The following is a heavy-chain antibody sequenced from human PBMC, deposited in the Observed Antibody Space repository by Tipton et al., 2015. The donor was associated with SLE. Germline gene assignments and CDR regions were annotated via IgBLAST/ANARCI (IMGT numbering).Heavy chain of an antibody. J-gene: IGHJ4*02. CDR2: IYYSGST. D-gene: IGHD2-15*01. Sequence: TLSLTCAVYGGSFSGYYWSWIRQPPGKGLEWIGYIYYSGSTNYNPSLKSRVTISVDTSKNQFSLKLSSVTAADTAVYYCARGLNCSGGSCYVDYWGQGTLVTVSS. V-gene: IGHV4-59*01. CDR1: GGSFSGYY. CDR3: ARGLNCSGGSCYVDY.